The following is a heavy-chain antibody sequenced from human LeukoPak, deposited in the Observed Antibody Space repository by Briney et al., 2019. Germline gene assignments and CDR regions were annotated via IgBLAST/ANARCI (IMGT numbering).Heavy chain of an antibody. J-gene: IGHJ4*02. CDR2: INPGGSST. CDR1: GFTFSSHW. Sequence: GRSLRLSCAASGFTFSSHWMHWVRQVPGKWLVWVSRINPGGSSTAYADSVKGRFTISRDNAKNTLYLQMDSLRAEDTAIYYCARSNQADDYWGQGTLVTVSS. V-gene: IGHV3-74*01. D-gene: IGHD1-14*01. CDR3: ARSNQADDY.